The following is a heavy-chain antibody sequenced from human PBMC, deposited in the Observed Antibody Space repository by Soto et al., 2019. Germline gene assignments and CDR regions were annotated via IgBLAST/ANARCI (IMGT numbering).Heavy chain of an antibody. J-gene: IGHJ4*02. CDR3: SRDDSDWFFN. CDR2: VGSRGESYAT. CDR1: GFTFGASA. Sequence: EVQLVESGGGLVQPGGSLKLSCAASGFTFGASALHWVRQASGKGLEWLGRVGSRGESYATTYAVSLKGRFTISRDDSKKTAYLQMNSLESEDTAVYYCSRDDSDWFFNWGRGTLVTVSS. D-gene: IGHD3-9*01. V-gene: IGHV3-73*02.